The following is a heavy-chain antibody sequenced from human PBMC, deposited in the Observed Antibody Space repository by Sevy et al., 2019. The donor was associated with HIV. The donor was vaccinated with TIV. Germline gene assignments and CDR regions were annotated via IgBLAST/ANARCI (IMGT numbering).Heavy chain of an antibody. CDR2: IYPGDSDT. Sequence: GESLKISCRASGYDFANNWIGWVRQMPGEGLEWMGIIYPGDSDTRYTPSFEGRVTISADKSVNTAYLQWSSLKAPDTATYYCARPVGCAASWGQGTLVTVSS. CDR3: ARPVGCAAS. CDR1: GYDFANNW. D-gene: IGHD2-15*01. V-gene: IGHV5-51*01. J-gene: IGHJ5*02.